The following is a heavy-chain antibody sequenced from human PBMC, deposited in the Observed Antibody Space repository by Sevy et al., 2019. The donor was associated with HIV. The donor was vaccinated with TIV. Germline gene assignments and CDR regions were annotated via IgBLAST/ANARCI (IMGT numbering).Heavy chain of an antibody. Sequence: ASVKVSCKASGYTFTSYGISWVRQAPGQGLEWMGWISAYNGNTNYAQKLQGRVTMTTDTSTSTAYMGLRSLRSDDTAVYYCARGVTYYYDSSGYYYVFYYYGMDVWGQGTTVTVSS. D-gene: IGHD3-22*01. CDR1: GYTFTSYG. V-gene: IGHV1-18*01. J-gene: IGHJ6*02. CDR2: ISAYNGNT. CDR3: ARGVTYYYDSSGYYYVFYYYGMDV.